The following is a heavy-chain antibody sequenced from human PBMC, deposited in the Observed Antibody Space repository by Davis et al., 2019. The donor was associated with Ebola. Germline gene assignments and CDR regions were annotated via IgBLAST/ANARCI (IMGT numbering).Heavy chain of an antibody. CDR3: AKADSRTISGYEDWFDL. CDR2: ISASGGST. Sequence: PGGSLRLSCAASRFTFSNYAMTWVRQAPGKGLEWVSAISASGGSTYYGDSVKGRFTISRDNSKNTVYLQMNSLRVEDTAIYFCAKADSRTISGYEDWFDLWGQGTLVTVSS. V-gene: IGHV3-23*01. CDR1: RFTFSNYA. D-gene: IGHD5-12*01. J-gene: IGHJ5*02.